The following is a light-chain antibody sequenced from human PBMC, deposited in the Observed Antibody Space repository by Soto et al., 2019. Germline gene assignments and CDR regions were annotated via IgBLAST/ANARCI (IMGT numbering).Light chain of an antibody. CDR1: QSVSSY. CDR2: DAS. V-gene: IGKV3-11*01. CDR3: QPRSNWPPIT. Sequence: EIVLTQSPATLSLSPGERATLSCRASQSVSSYLAWYQQKPGQAPRLLIYDASNRATGIPARFSGSGSGTDFTLTNSSLEPEDFAVYYCQPRSNWPPITFGQGTRLEIK. J-gene: IGKJ5*01.